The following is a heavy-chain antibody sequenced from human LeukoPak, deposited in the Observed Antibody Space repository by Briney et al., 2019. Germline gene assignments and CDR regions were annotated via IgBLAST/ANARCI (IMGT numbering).Heavy chain of an antibody. CDR2: IYPGDSDT. D-gene: IGHD3-22*01. J-gene: IGHJ4*02. CDR1: GYSFTSYW. Sequence: GESLKISCKGSGYSFTSYWIGWARQMPGKGLEWMGFIYPGDSDTRYSPSFQGQVTISADKSISTAYMQWSSLKASDTAIYYCARQGRYYYDSSGPFDYWGQGTLVTVSS. CDR3: ARQGRYYYDSSGPFDY. V-gene: IGHV5-51*01.